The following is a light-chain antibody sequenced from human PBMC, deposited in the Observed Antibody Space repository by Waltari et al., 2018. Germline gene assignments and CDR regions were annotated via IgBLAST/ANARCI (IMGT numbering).Light chain of an antibody. CDR2: EVS. J-gene: IGLJ2*01. CDR3: SSFSASITLI. Sequence: QSALTQPPSASGSPGQSVTISCTATSGAFGDYDYVSWYQQHPGKAPKLLIYEVSHRPSGVPDRFSGSKSGNTASLTVSGLQVEDEGDYYCSSFSASITLIFGGGTELTAL. V-gene: IGLV2-8*01. CDR1: SGAFGDYDY.